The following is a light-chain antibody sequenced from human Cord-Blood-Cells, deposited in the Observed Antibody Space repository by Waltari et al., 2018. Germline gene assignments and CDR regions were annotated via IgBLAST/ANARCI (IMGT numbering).Light chain of an antibody. J-gene: IGKJ3*01. CDR3: QQYGSSPFT. V-gene: IGKV3-20*01. Sequence: ELVLTQSPGTLSLSPGARAILSRRASQSVSSSYLAWYQQKPGQAPRLLIYGASSRATGIPDRFSGSGSGTDFTLTISRLEPEDFAVYYCQQYGSSPFTFGPGTKVDIK. CDR2: GAS. CDR1: QSVSSSY.